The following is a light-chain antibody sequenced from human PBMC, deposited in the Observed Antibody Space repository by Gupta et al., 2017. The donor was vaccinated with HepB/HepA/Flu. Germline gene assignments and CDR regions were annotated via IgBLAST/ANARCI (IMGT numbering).Light chain of an antibody. V-gene: IGKV1-5*03. CDR3: QQYRRFSRT. CDR2: KAS. Sequence: DLQMTQSPSTLSASVGDRVTITCRASQSISSWLAWYQQKPGKAPKLLISKASRLESGVPSRFSGSESGTDFTLTISSLQPDDFATYFCQQYRRFSRTFGQGTKVEIK. CDR1: QSISSW. J-gene: IGKJ1*01.